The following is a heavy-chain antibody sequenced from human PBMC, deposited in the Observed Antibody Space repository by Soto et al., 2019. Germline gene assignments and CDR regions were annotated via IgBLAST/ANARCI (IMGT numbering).Heavy chain of an antibody. V-gene: IGHV1-18*01. CDR2: ISAYNGNT. J-gene: IGHJ4*02. D-gene: IGHD2-15*01. CDR1: GYTFTSYG. CDR3: ARSAYCSGGSCSSDY. Sequence: QVQLVQSGAEVKKPGASVKVSCKASGYTFTSYGISWVRQAPGQGLEWMGWISAYNGNTNYAQKLQGRGPMTTDTSTSTAYMQLRSLRSDDTAVYYCARSAYCSGGSCSSDYWGQGTLVTVSS.